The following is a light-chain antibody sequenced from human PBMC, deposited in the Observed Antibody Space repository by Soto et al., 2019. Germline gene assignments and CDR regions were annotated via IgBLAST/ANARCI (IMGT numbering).Light chain of an antibody. CDR1: SNDVGGYNY. V-gene: IGLV2-14*01. Sequence: QSALTQPASVSGSPGQSITISCTGSSNDVGGYNYVSWYQQHSGKAPTLMIYEVNNRPSGVSNRFSGSKSGNTASLTISGLQAEDEADYYCSSYTRSSTQVFGTGTKVTVL. J-gene: IGLJ1*01. CDR3: SSYTRSSTQV. CDR2: EVN.